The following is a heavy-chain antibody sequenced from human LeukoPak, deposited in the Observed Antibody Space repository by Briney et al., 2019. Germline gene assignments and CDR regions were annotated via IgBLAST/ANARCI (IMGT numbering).Heavy chain of an antibody. D-gene: IGHD4-17*01. J-gene: IGHJ4*02. CDR1: GFTFSSYA. CDR3: AKDTSGTSDSYGDYDY. CDR2: ISGSGGST. V-gene: IGHV3-23*01. Sequence: GGSLRLSCAASGFTFSSYAMSWVRQAPGKGLEWVSTISGSGGSTYYADSVKGRFTISRDNSKNTLYLQMNSLRADDTAVYYCAKDTSGTSDSYGDYDYWGQGTLVTVSS.